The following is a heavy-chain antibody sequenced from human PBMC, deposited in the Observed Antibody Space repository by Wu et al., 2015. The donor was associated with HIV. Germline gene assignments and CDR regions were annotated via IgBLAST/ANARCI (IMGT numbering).Heavy chain of an antibody. V-gene: IGHV1-69*13. Sequence: QVQLVQSGAEVKKPGSSVKVSCKASGGTFSSYAISWVRQAPGQGLEWMGRIIPIFGTGNYAQKFQGRVTITADESTSTAYMELSSLRSEDTAVYYCARDVGYSSSWPYYYGMDVWGQGTTVTVSS. J-gene: IGHJ6*02. CDR2: IIPIFGTG. D-gene: IGHD6-13*01. CDR1: GGTFSSYA. CDR3: ARDVGYSSSWPYYYGMDV.